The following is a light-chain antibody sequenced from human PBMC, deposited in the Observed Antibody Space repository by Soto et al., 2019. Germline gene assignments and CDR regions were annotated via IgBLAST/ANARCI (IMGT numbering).Light chain of an antibody. Sequence: DIQMTQSPSSLSASVGDRVTITCRASQSISSYLNWYQQKPGKAPKLLIYAASSLQSGVPSRFSGSGSGTDFTLTISSLQPEDFATYYCQQSYSTPPTTFGQGPKVDI. CDR2: AAS. CDR1: QSISSY. V-gene: IGKV1-39*01. CDR3: QQSYSTPPTT. J-gene: IGKJ1*01.